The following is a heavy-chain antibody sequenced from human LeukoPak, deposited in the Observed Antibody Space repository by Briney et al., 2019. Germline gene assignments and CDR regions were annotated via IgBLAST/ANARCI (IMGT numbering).Heavy chain of an antibody. D-gene: IGHD6-19*01. CDR1: GGSISSYY. CDR2: IYYSGST. J-gene: IGHJ6*03. Sequence: SETLSLTCTVCGGSISSYYWSWIRQPPGKGLEWIRYIYYSGSTNYNPSLKSRVTISVDTSKNQFSLKLSSVTAADTAVYYCARGYSSSGWYYYYYYMDVWGKGTTVTVSS. CDR3: ARGYSSSGWYYYYYYMDV. V-gene: IGHV4-59*01.